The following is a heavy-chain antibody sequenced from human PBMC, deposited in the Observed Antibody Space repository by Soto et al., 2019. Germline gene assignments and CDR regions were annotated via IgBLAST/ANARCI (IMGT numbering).Heavy chain of an antibody. Sequence: SGPTLVNPTQTLTLTCTFSGFSLSTSGMRASWIRQPPGKALEWLARIDWDDDKFYSTSLKTRLTISKDTSKNQVVLTMTNMDPVDTATYYCARNPGTGWFDPWGQGXLVTVYS. CDR3: ARNPGTGWFDP. D-gene: IGHD1-1*01. V-gene: IGHV2-70*04. CDR1: GFSLSTSGMR. CDR2: IDWDDDK. J-gene: IGHJ5*02.